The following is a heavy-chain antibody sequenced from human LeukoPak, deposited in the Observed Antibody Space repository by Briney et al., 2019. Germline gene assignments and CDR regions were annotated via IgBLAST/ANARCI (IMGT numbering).Heavy chain of an antibody. Sequence: GGSLRRSCAASAFTFSSYWMHWVRQAPGKGLVWVSRINSDGSTTSYADSVKGRFTISRDSAKSSLYLQMNSLRAEDTAVYYCATGFMTAPYYFDYWGQGTLVTVSS. CDR2: INSDGSTT. J-gene: IGHJ4*02. D-gene: IGHD3-16*01. CDR1: AFTFSSYW. V-gene: IGHV3-74*01. CDR3: ATGFMTAPYYFDY.